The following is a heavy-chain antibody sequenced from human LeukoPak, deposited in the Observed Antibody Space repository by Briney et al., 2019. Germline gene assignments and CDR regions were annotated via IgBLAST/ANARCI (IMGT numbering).Heavy chain of an antibody. D-gene: IGHD1-26*01. J-gene: IGHJ4*02. CDR1: GFTFSSYG. CDR2: IRYDGSNK. V-gene: IGHV3-30*02. Sequence: GGSLRLSCAASGFTFSSYGMHWVRQAPGKGLGWVAFIRYDGSNKYYADSVKGRFTISRDNSKNTLYLQMNSLRAEDTAVYYCAKDTITYSGSYCYFDYWGQGTLVTVSS. CDR3: AKDTITYSGSYCYFDY.